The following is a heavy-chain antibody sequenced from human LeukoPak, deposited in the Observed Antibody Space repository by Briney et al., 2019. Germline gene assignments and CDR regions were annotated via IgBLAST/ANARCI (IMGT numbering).Heavy chain of an antibody. Sequence: SETLSLTCTVSGGSISSYYWSWIRQPPGKGLEWIGYIYYSGSTNYNPSLKSRVTISVDTSKNQFSLKLSSVTAADTAVYYCASSLGPLPAAIGFDPWGQGTLVTVSS. CDR2: IYYSGST. V-gene: IGHV4-59*01. D-gene: IGHD2-2*02. CDR1: GGSISSYY. CDR3: ASSLGPLPAAIGFDP. J-gene: IGHJ5*02.